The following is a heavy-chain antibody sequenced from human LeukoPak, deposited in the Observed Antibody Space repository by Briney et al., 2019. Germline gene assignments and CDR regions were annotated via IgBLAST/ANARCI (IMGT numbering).Heavy chain of an antibody. Sequence: PSETLSLTCAVYGGSFSGYYWSWIRQPPGKGLEWIGEINHSGSTNYNPSLKSRVTISIDTSKNQFSLELSSVTAADTAAYYCARVRWTYGMDVWGQGTTVTVSS. CDR2: INHSGST. CDR1: GGSFSGYY. V-gene: IGHV4-34*01. J-gene: IGHJ6*02. CDR3: ARVRWTYGMDV. D-gene: IGHD4-23*01.